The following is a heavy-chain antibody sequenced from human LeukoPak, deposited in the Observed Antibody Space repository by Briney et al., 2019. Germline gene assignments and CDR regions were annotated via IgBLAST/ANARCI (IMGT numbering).Heavy chain of an antibody. D-gene: IGHD4-17*01. J-gene: IGHJ4*02. CDR1: GYTFTSSD. CDR3: ARGYDYPDY. Sequence: ASVKVSCKASGYTFTSSDIHWVRQATGQGLEWMGWMNPNSGNTGYAQNFQGRITMTRNISISTAYMELSSLRSEDTAVYYCARGYDYPDYWGQGTLVTVSS. V-gene: IGHV1-8*01. CDR2: MNPNSGNT.